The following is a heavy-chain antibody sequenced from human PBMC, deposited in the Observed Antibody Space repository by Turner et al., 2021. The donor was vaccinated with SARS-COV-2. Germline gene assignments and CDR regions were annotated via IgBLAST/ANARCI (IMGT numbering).Heavy chain of an antibody. J-gene: IGHJ4*02. CDR2: ISYDGSNK. V-gene: IGHV3-30-3*01. Sequence: QVQLVESGGGVVQPGRSLRLSCAASGFPFSSYAMHWVRQAPGKGLEWVAVISYDGSNKFYADSVKGRFTISRDNSKNTLYLQMNSLRAEDTAVYYCARNYGGNSLDYWGQGTLVTVSS. CDR3: ARNYGGNSLDY. D-gene: IGHD4-17*01. CDR1: GFPFSSYA.